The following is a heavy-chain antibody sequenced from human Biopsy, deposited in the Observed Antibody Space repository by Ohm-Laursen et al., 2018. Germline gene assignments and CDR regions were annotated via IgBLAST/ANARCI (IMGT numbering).Heavy chain of an antibody. CDR1: GGTFSNYG. D-gene: IGHD2-2*01. V-gene: IGHV1-69*06. Sequence: SVKVSCKAPGGTFSNYGVNWVRQAPGQGLEWLGGNIPILGTGNYAQKFQDRVTVAADTSTSTATMELRSLRSDDTAVYYCAREAIGYQLPCDDWGQGTLVTVSS. CDR2: NIPILGTG. CDR3: AREAIGYQLPCDD. J-gene: IGHJ4*02.